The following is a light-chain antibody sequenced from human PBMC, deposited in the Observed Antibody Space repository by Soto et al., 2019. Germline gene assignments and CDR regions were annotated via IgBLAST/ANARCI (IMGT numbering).Light chain of an antibody. CDR3: QQRSNWPPRT. CDR2: DAS. V-gene: IGKV3-11*01. CDR1: QSVSSY. Sequence: EIVLTQSPATLSLSPGERATLSCRASQSVSSYLAWYQQKPGQAPRLLIYDASNRATGIPARFSGSGSGTDFTLTISSRQPEDCAVYYCQQRSNWPPRTFGQGPKVEIK. J-gene: IGKJ1*01.